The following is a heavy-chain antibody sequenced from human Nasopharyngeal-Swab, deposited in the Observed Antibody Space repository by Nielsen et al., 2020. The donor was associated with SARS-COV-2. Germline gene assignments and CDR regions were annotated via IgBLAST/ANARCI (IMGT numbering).Heavy chain of an antibody. J-gene: IGHJ4*02. CDR3: ARAFRDGHNYGY. D-gene: IGHD5-24*01. CDR2: INPSGGST. V-gene: IGHV1-46*01. Sequence: WVRQAPGQGLEWMGIINPSGGSTSYAQKFQGRVTMTRDTSTSTVYMELSSLRSEDTAVYYCARAFRDGHNYGYWGQGTLVTAPQ.